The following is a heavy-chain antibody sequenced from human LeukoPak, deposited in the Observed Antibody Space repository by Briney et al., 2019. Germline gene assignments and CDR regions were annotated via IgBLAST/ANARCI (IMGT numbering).Heavy chain of an antibody. J-gene: IGHJ4*02. D-gene: IGHD5-24*01. CDR3: AKSHSEAQRGYFDY. CDR1: GLTFSGST. CDR2: ISDYGDRT. V-gene: IGHV3-23*01. Sequence: GGSLRLSCAASGLTFSGSTITWVRQAPRKGLEWVSSISDYGDRTYYADSVKGRFTISRDNSRDTLYVQMHSLRAEAAAVYYCAKSHSEAQRGYFDYWGQGTLVTVSS.